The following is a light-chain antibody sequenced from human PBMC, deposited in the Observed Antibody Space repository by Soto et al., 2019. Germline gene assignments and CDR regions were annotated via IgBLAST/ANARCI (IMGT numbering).Light chain of an antibody. Sequence: HSVLNQPPSASGSPGQSVAISCTGTSSDVGGYNYVSWYQQHPGKAPKLMIYEVNKRPSGVPDRFSGSKSGNTASLTVSGLQAEYDSDYYCSSYTSETIYVSVTVT. J-gene: IGLJ1*01. CDR2: EVN. CDR3: SSYTSETIYV. CDR1: SSDVGGYNY. V-gene: IGLV2-8*01.